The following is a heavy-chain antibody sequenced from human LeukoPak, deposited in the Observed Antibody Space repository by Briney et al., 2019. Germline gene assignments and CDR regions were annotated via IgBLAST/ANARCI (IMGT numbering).Heavy chain of an antibody. J-gene: IGHJ4*02. CDR2: INPNSGGT. Sequence: ASVKVSCKASGYTFTGYYMQWVRQAPGQGLEWMGWINPNSGGTNYAQKFQGRVTMTRDTSISTAYMELSRLRSDDTAVYYCARDPDRTYYDFSRAYWGQGTLVTVSS. CDR3: ARDPDRTYYDFSRAY. CDR1: GYTFTGYY. D-gene: IGHD3-3*01. V-gene: IGHV1-2*02.